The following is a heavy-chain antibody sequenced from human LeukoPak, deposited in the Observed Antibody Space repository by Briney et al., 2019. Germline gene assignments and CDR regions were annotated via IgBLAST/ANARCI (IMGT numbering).Heavy chain of an antibody. Sequence: GGSLRLSCAASGFTFSSYSMNWVRQAPGKGLEWVSSISSSSSYIYYADSVKGRFTISRDNAKNSLYLQMNSLRAEDTAVYYCAGAGPSYNWNDVNYYYGMDVWGQGTTVTVSS. J-gene: IGHJ6*02. CDR2: ISSSSSYI. CDR1: GFTFSSYS. V-gene: IGHV3-21*01. D-gene: IGHD1-1*01. CDR3: AGAGPSYNWNDVNYYYGMDV.